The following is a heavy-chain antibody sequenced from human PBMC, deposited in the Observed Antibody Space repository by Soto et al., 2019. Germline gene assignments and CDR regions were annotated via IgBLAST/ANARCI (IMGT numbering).Heavy chain of an antibody. CDR2: INPNNGAT. D-gene: IGHD1-1*01. J-gene: IGHJ5*02. Sequence: QVQLVQSGAEVKKPGASVKVSCKAPRYIFTAYFVHWVRQAPGQGLEWMGWINPNNGATHNGLSFQGRVTMTRHTSISTAYMELSSLRSDDTAVYYCASHDPGARFDPWGQGTLVIVSS. CDR3: ASHDPGARFDP. V-gene: IGHV1-2*02. CDR1: RYIFTAYF.